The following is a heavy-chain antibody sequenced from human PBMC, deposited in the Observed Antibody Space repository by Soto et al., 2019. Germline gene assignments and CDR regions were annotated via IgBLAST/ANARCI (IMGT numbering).Heavy chain of an antibody. Sequence: GGSLRLSCAASGFTFSKYWMHWVRQAPGKGLVWVSHINSDGSTTTYADSVKGRFTISRDNAKNTLYLQMNSLRAEDTAVYYCVRDYNYGSGSYYGYLDYWGQGTLVTVSS. J-gene: IGHJ4*02. D-gene: IGHD3-10*01. CDR1: GFTFSKYW. V-gene: IGHV3-74*01. CDR2: INSDGSTT. CDR3: VRDYNYGSGSYYGYLDY.